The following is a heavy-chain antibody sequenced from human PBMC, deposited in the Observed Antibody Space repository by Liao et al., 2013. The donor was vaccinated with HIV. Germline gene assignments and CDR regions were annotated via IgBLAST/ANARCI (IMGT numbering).Heavy chain of an antibody. CDR1: GGSISSRSYY. V-gene: IGHV4-61*02. CDR2: IYSSGSA. Sequence: QLQLQESGPGLVKPSETLSLTCAVSGGSISSRSYYWGWIRQPAGKGLEWIGRIYSSGSANYNPSLKSRVTMSVDTSKNQFSLKLSSVTAADTAVYYCARTDQYYDFWNGYENWFDPWGQGTLVTVSS. CDR3: ARTDQYYDFWNGYENWFDP. D-gene: IGHD3-3*01. J-gene: IGHJ5*02.